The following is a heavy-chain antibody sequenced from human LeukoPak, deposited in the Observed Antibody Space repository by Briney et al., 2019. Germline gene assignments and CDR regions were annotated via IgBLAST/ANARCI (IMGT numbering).Heavy chain of an antibody. CDR2: IWYDGSNK. D-gene: IGHD2-2*01. V-gene: IGHV3-33*08. Sequence: GGSLRLSCAASGFTFSSYWMSWVRQAPGKGLEWVAVIWYDGSNKYYADSVKGRFTISRDNSKNTLYLQMNSLRAEGTAVYYCARDVGYCSSTSCYPLYYFDYWGQGTLVTVSS. CDR3: ARDVGYCSSTSCYPLYYFDY. CDR1: GFTFSSYW. J-gene: IGHJ4*02.